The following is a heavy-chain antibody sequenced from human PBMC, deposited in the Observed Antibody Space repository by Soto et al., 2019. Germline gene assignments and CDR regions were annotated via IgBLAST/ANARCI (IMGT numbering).Heavy chain of an antibody. D-gene: IGHD3-22*01. CDR3: ARVNTYYYDSSGYYYGYYYYGMDV. J-gene: IGHJ6*02. V-gene: IGHV1-69*06. Sequence: SVKVSCKASGGTFSSYAISWVRQAPGQGLGWMGGIIPIFGTANYAQKFQGRVTITADKSTSTAYMELSSLRSEDTAMYYCARVNTYYYDSSGYYYGYYYYGMDVWGQGTTVTVSS. CDR2: IIPIFGTA. CDR1: GGTFSSYA.